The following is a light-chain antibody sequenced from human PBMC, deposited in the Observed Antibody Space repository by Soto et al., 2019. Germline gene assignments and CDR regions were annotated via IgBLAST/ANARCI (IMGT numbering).Light chain of an antibody. CDR2: EVS. CDR1: SSDVGGYKY. Sequence: QSVLTQPASVSGSPGQSITISCTGTSSDVGGYKYVSWYQQHPGKAPKLMIHEVSNRPSGVSNRFSGSKSGNTASLTISGLQAEDEADYYCSSYTSSSTVVFGGGPKVTVL. CDR3: SSYTSSSTVV. V-gene: IGLV2-14*01. J-gene: IGLJ2*01.